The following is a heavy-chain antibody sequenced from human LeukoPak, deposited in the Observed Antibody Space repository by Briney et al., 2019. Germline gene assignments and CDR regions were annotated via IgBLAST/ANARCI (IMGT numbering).Heavy chain of an antibody. CDR1: GFTFSSYS. D-gene: IGHD5-18*01. J-gene: IGHJ4*02. V-gene: IGHV3-21*01. Sequence: GGSLRLSCAASGFTFSSYSMNWVRQAPGKGLEWVSSISSSSYIYYADSVKGRFTISRDNAKNSLYLQMNSLRAEDTAVYYCASGRGYSYGYFDYWGQGTLVTVSS. CDR2: ISSSSYI. CDR3: ASGRGYSYGYFDY.